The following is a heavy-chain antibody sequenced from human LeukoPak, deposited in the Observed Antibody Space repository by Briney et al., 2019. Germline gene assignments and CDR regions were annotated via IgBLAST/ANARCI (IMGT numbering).Heavy chain of an antibody. J-gene: IGHJ4*02. CDR3: AEGSDPFRWFGEFNVKLPRPIRHYYFDS. D-gene: IGHD3-10*01. CDR1: GYTFTSYG. V-gene: IGHV1-18*01. Sequence: ASVKVSCKASGYTFTSYGISWVRQAPGQGLEWMGWISAYNGNTNYAQKLQGRVTMTTDTSTSTAYMELRSLRSDDTAVYYCAEGSDPFRWFGEFNVKLPRPIRHYYFDSWGQGTLVTVSS. CDR2: ISAYNGNT.